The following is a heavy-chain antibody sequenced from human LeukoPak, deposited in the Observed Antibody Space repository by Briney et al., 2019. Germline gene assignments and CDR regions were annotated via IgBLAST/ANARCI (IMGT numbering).Heavy chain of an antibody. D-gene: IGHD3-3*01. J-gene: IGHJ4*02. CDR3: ARVAGITIFGVVIKPPSVFDY. CDR2: IYYSGST. V-gene: IGHV4-30-4*01. Sequence: SETLSLTCTVSGGSIGSGDYYRSWIRQPPGKGLEWIGYIYYSGSTYYNPSLKSRVTISVDTSKNQFSLKLSSVTAADTAVYYCARVAGITIFGVVIKPPSVFDYWGQGTLVTVSS. CDR1: GGSIGSGDYY.